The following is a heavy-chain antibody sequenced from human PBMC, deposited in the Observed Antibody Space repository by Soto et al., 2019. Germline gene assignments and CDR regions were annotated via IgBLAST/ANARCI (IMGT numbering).Heavy chain of an antibody. CDR2: INPNSGGT. CDR1: GYTFTGYY. CDR3: ARASYCSSTGCYGWFEP. D-gene: IGHD2-2*01. J-gene: IGHJ5*02. Sequence: ASVKVSCKASGYTFTGYYMHWVRQAPGQGLEWMGWINPNSGGTNYAQKFQGWVTMTRDTSISTAYMELSRLRSDDTAVYYCARASYCSSTGCYGWFEPWGQGTLVTVSS. V-gene: IGHV1-2*04.